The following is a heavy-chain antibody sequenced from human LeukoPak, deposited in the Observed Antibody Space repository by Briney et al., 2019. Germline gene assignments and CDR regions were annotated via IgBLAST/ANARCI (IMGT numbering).Heavy chain of an antibody. CDR3: ARDIYGSGSLDV. CDR2: ISSSSSYI. J-gene: IGHJ6*02. V-gene: IGHV3-21*01. Sequence: GGSLRLSCAASGFTFSSYSMNWVRQAPGKGLEWVSSISSSSSYIYYADSVKGRFTISRDNAKNSLYLQMNSLRAEDTAVNYCARDIYGSGSLDVWGQGTTVTVSS. D-gene: IGHD3-10*01. CDR1: GFTFSSYS.